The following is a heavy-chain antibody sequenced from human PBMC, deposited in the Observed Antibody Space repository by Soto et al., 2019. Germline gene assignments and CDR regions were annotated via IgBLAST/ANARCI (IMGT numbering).Heavy chain of an antibody. J-gene: IGHJ5*02. D-gene: IGHD3-9*01. CDR1: GFTFDDYA. Sequence: GGSLRLSCAASGFTFDDYAMHWVRQAPGKGLEWVSGISWNSGSIGYAESGKGRFTISRDNAKNSLYLQMNSLRAEDTALYYCAKGPYDILTGWWFDPWGQGTLVTVSS. V-gene: IGHV3-9*01. CDR3: AKGPYDILTGWWFDP. CDR2: ISWNSGSI.